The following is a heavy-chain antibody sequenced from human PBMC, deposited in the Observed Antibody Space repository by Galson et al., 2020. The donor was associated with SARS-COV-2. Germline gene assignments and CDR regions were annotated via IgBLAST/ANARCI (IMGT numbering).Heavy chain of an antibody. D-gene: IGHD6-6*01. CDR1: GFSFSGSA. CDR3: TRVPPHSSSFGDAFDI. V-gene: IGHV3-73*01. CDR2: IRSKANSYAT. Sequence: LHGESLKISCAASGFSFSGSALHWVRQASGKGLEWVGRIRSKANSYATTYAASVKGRFTISRDDSKNTAYLQMNSLKTEDTAVYYCTRVPPHSSSFGDAFDIWGQGTMVTVSS. J-gene: IGHJ3*02.